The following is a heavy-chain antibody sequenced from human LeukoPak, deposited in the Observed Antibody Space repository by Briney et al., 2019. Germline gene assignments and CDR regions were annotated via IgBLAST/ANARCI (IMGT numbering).Heavy chain of an antibody. Sequence: SETLSLTCTVSGGSISSSSYYWGWIRQPPGKGLEWIGEINHSGSTNYNPSLKSRVTISVDTSKNQFSLKLSSVTAADTAVYYCARGRAKWLVAAFDIWGQGTMVTVSS. CDR1: GGSISSSSYY. J-gene: IGHJ3*02. CDR3: ARGRAKWLVAAFDI. CDR2: INHSGST. D-gene: IGHD6-19*01. V-gene: IGHV4-39*07.